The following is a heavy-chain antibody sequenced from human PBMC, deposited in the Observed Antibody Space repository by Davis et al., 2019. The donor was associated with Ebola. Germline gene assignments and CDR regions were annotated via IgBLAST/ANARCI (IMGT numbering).Heavy chain of an antibody. Sequence: PGGSLRLSCPVSGFTASSYAVSWVRQAPGKGLEWVSSFSGSGGDTYYADYVRGRFTISRDNSKNTLYLQMNSLRAEDTAVYFCARQNWNYDYWGQGTLVTVSS. J-gene: IGHJ4*02. V-gene: IGHV3-23*01. CDR2: FSGSGGDT. CDR3: ARQNWNYDY. CDR1: GFTASSYA. D-gene: IGHD1-7*01.